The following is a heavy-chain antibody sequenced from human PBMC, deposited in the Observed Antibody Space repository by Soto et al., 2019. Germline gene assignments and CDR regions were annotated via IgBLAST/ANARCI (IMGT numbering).Heavy chain of an antibody. D-gene: IGHD6-13*01. CDR2: ISYDGSNK. J-gene: IGHJ4*02. V-gene: IGHV3-30*18. CDR3: GKERSSWLLFFDY. Sequence: PGGSLRLSCAASGFTFSSYGMHWVRQAPGKGLEWVAVISYDGSNKYYADSVKGRFTISRDNSKNTLYLQMNSLRAEDTAVYYCGKERSSWLLFFDYWGQGTLVTVSS. CDR1: GFTFSSYG.